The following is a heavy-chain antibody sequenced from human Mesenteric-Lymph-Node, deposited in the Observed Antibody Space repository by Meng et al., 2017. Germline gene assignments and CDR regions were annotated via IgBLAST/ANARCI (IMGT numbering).Heavy chain of an antibody. Sequence: VPLEESVPGLVMPSQALCLTCTFSGDSISSGEYFWSWLRQPPGKGLEWIGYMDYRGSTFYNPSLKSRVTISVDTSKNQFSLKLSSVTAADTAVYFCARGELLWDYWGQGTLVTVSS. V-gene: IGHV4-30-4*01. CDR3: ARGELLWDY. D-gene: IGHD2-2*01. CDR1: GDSISSGEYF. CDR2: MDYRGST. J-gene: IGHJ4*02.